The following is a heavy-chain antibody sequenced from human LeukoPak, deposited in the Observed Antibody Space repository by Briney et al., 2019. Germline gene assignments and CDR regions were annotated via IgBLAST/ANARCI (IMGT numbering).Heavy chain of an antibody. CDR3: AKDNVLLWFGELSTFDY. V-gene: IGHV3-23*01. CDR1: GFTFSSYA. Sequence: GGSLRLSCAASGFTFSSYAMSWVRQAPGKGREWVSAISGSGGSTYYADSVKGRFTISRDNSKNTLYLQMNSLRAEDTAVYYCAKDNVLLWFGELSTFDYWGQGTLVTVSS. CDR2: ISGSGGST. J-gene: IGHJ4*02. D-gene: IGHD3-10*01.